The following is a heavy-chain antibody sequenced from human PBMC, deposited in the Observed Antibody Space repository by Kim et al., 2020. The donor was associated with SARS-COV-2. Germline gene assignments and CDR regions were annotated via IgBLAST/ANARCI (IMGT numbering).Heavy chain of an antibody. CDR2: ISWNSGSI. D-gene: IGHD6-19*01. J-gene: IGHJ4*02. CDR1: GFTFDDYA. CDR3: AKDTQSQSWYSSGPLDY. V-gene: IGHV3-9*01. Sequence: GGSLRLSCAASGFTFDDYAMHWVRQAPGKGLEWVSGISWNSGSIGYADSVKGRFTISRDNAKNSQYLQMNSLRAEDTALYYCAKDTQSQSWYSSGPLDYWGQGTLVTVSS.